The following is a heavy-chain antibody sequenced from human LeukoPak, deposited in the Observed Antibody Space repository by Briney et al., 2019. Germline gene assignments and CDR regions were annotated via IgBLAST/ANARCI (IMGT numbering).Heavy chain of an antibody. Sequence: GASVKVSCKASGYTFTSYGISWVRQAPGQGLEWMGWISAYNGNTNYAQKLQGRVTMTTDTSTSTAYMELRSLRSEDTAVYYCARDPGEQLVQSPGYYMDVWGKGTTVTVSS. V-gene: IGHV1-18*01. CDR1: GYTFTSYG. CDR3: ARDPGEQLVQSPGYYMDV. D-gene: IGHD6-6*01. J-gene: IGHJ6*03. CDR2: ISAYNGNT.